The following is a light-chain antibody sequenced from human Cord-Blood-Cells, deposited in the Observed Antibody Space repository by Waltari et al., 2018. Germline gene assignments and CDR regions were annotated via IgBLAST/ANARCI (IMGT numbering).Light chain of an antibody. CDR3: QQYGSSPLT. V-gene: IGKV3-20*01. CDR2: AVS. CDR1: QSVSSSY. Sequence: EIVLTQSPDTLSLSPGERATLSCRDSQSVSSSYLAWYQQKPDQAPRLLIYAVSSRATGTPDRFSCSGSGTDFTLTISRLEPQDFAVYYCQQYGSSPLTFGGGTKVEIK. J-gene: IGKJ4*01.